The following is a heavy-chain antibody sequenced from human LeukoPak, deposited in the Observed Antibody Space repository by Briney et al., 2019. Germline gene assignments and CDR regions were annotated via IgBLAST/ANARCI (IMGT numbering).Heavy chain of an antibody. CDR3: ARDGYCSSTSCYLYY. CDR1: GYTFTSYG. J-gene: IGHJ4*02. CDR2: ISAYNGNT. V-gene: IGHV1-18*01. D-gene: IGHD2-2*03. Sequence: ASVKVSCKASGYTFTSYGISWARQAPGQGLEWMGWISAYNGNTNYAQKLQGRVTMTTDTSTSTAYMELRSLRSDDTAVYYCARDGYCSSTSCYLYYWGQGTLVTVSS.